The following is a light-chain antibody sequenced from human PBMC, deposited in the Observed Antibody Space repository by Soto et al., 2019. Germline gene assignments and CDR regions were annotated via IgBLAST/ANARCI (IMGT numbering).Light chain of an antibody. J-gene: IGKJ5*01. CDR2: KAS. CDR1: QTISSC. V-gene: IGKV1-5*03. CDR3: QQTDTLPST. Sequence: DIQLTQSPSTLSGSVGDSVPLTCRASQTISSCLSWYQQKPGKDPKLLIYKASTLKSGVPSRFSGSGSRTDFTLTITSLQPEDIGTYYCQQTDTLPSTFGQGTRLEIK.